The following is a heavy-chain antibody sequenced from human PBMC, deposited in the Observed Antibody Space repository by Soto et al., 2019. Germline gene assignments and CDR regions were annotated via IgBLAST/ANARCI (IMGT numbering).Heavy chain of an antibody. CDR2: IYYSGNT. J-gene: IGHJ4*02. CDR3: ARAPQNYDILTCYLNYYFDY. D-gene: IGHD3-9*01. Sequence: QVQLQESGPGLVKPSQTLSLTCTVSGGSISSGGYYWSWIRQHPGKGLEWIGYIYYSGNTYYNPSLKSRVTISVDTSKNQFSLKLSSVTAADTAVYYCARAPQNYDILTCYLNYYFDYWGQGTLVTVSS. V-gene: IGHV4-31*03. CDR1: GGSISSGGYY.